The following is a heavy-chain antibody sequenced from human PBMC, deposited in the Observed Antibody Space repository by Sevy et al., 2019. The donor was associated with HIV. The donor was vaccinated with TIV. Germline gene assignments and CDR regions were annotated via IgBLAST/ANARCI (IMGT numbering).Heavy chain of an antibody. Sequence: GGYLRLSCAASGFTFRSYAMSWVRQAPGKGLEWVSAISGSGGSTYYSDSVKGRFTISRDNSKNTLYLQMNSLRAEDTAVYYCARTGRIAAAGLFDYWGQGTLVTVSS. CDR1: GFTFRSYA. J-gene: IGHJ4*02. CDR2: ISGSGGST. CDR3: ARTGRIAAAGLFDY. D-gene: IGHD6-13*01. V-gene: IGHV3-23*01.